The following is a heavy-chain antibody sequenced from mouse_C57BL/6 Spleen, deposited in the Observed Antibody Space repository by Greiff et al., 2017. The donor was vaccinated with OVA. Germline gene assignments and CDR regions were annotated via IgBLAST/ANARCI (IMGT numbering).Heavy chain of an antibody. V-gene: IGHV1-53*01. CDR1: GYTFTSYW. J-gene: IGHJ3*01. CDR3: SRSGHTWFAY. CDR2: INPSNGGT. Sequence: QVQLQQPGTELVKPGASVKLSCKASGYTFTSYWMHWVKQRPGQGLEWIGNINPSNGGTNYNKKFKSKATLTVDKSASTAYMQLSSLPSEDSAVYYWSRSGHTWFAYWGQGTLVTVSS.